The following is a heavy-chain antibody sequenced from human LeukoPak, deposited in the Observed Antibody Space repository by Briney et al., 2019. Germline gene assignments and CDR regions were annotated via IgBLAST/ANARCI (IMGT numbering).Heavy chain of an antibody. CDR3: ARTSESYYDSSGYYYFDY. Sequence: GESLKISCKGSGYSFTSYWIGWVRQMPGKGLEWMGIIYPGDSDTRYSPSFQGQVTISADKSISTAYLQWSSLKASDTAMYYCARTSESYYDSSGYYYFDYWGQGTLVTVSS. CDR1: GYSFTSYW. CDR2: IYPGDSDT. D-gene: IGHD3-22*01. V-gene: IGHV5-51*01. J-gene: IGHJ4*02.